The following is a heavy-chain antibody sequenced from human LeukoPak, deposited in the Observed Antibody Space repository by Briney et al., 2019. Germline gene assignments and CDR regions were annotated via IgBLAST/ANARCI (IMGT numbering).Heavy chain of an antibody. CDR1: GFTFGDCA. V-gene: IGHV3-49*04. D-gene: IGHD4-17*01. CDR2: IRSKAYGGTT. J-gene: IGHJ4*02. CDR3: TRSLTTGLREGYYFDY. Sequence: PPGRSLRLSCTASGFTFGDCAMSWVRQAPGKGLEWVGFIRSKAYGGTTEYAASVKGRFTISRDDSKSIAYLQMNSLKTEDTAVYYCTRSLTTGLREGYYFDYWGQGTLVTVSS.